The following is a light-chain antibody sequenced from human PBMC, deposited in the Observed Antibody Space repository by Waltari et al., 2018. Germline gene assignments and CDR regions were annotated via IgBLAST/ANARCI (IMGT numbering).Light chain of an antibody. V-gene: IGLV1-47*01. J-gene: IGLJ2*01. Sequence: QSVLTQPPSASGTPGQRVTISCSGSSSNIGSNYVCWHQQPPGTAPKRLNYKNNQRPYGVPDRFSGSKSGTSASLAISGLRSEDEADYYCTTWDDSLSAVVFGGGTKLTVL. CDR3: TTWDDSLSAVV. CDR2: KNN. CDR1: SSNIGSNY.